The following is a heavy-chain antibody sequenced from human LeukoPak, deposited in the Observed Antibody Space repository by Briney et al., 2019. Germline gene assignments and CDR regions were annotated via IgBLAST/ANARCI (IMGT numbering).Heavy chain of an antibody. CDR2: INPNSGGT. V-gene: IGHV1-2*02. CDR1: GYTFTGYY. CDR3: ARIYDSSGYYYGGIDY. Sequence: ASVKVSCKASGYTFTGYYMHWVRQAPGQGLEWMGWINPNSGGTNYAQKFQGRVTMTRDMSISTAYMELSRLRSDDTAVYYCARIYDSSGYYYGGIDYWGQGTLVTVSS. D-gene: IGHD3-22*01. J-gene: IGHJ4*02.